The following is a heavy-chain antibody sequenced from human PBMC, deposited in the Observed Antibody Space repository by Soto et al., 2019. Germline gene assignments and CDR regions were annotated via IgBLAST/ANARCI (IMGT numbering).Heavy chain of an antibody. J-gene: IGHJ5*02. D-gene: IGHD1-20*01. CDR3: MSHNWNHNTQSNWFDP. V-gene: IGHV3-23*01. CDR2: ISGSGGST. CDR1: GFTFSSYA. Sequence: GGSLRLSCAASGFTFSSYAMSWVRQAPGKGLEWVSAISGSGGSTYYADSVKGRFTNSRDNSKNTLYLQMNSLRAEDTAVYYCMSHNWNHNTQSNWFDPWGQGTLVTVSS.